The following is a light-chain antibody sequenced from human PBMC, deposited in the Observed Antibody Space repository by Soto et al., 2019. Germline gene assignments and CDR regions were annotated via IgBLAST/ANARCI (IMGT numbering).Light chain of an antibody. CDR2: GVS. V-gene: IGLV2-14*01. Sequence: QSALTQPASVSGSPGQTITISCTGTSSDVVAYNYVSWYQQHPGKAPKLMISGVSNRPSGVSNRFSGSKSGNTASLTISGRQADEEADYCCSSYTGSSTPWVFGGGTKLTVL. CDR3: SSYTGSSTPWV. CDR1: SSDVVAYNY. J-gene: IGLJ3*02.